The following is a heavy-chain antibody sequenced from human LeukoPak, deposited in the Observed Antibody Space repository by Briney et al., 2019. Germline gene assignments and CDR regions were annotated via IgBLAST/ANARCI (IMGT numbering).Heavy chain of an antibody. D-gene: IGHD3-3*01. J-gene: IGHJ4*02. CDR3: ASAGRLRGAWSGYYTRPPVYRIFDY. V-gene: IGHV3-30*02. CDR2: IRYDGSNK. Sequence: GGSLRLSWAASGFTFSTYAMHWVRQAPGKGLEWVAFIRYDGSNKYYADSVKGRFTISRGNSKNTLYLQMNSLRAEDTAVYYCASAGRLRGAWSGYYTRPPVYRIFDYWGQGTLVTVSS. CDR1: GFTFSTYA.